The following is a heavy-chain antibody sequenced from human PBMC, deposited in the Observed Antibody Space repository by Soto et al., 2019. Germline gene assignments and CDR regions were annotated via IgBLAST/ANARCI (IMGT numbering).Heavy chain of an antibody. D-gene: IGHD6-13*01. Sequence: PSETLSLTCTVSGGSISSSSYYWGWIRQPPGKGLEWIGSIYYSGSTYYNPSLKSRVTISVDTSKNQFSLKLSSVTAADTAVYYCASLAAAGPYYYYVMDVWGQGTTVTVSS. J-gene: IGHJ6*02. CDR1: GGSISSSSYY. V-gene: IGHV4-39*01. CDR2: IYYSGST. CDR3: ASLAAAGPYYYYVMDV.